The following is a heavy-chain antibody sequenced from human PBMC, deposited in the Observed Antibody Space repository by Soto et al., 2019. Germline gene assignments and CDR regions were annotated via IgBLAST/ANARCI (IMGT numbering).Heavy chain of an antibody. D-gene: IGHD3-3*01. Sequence: EVQLVESGGGLVKPGGSLRLSCAASGFTFSSYSMNWVRQAPGKGLEWVSSISSSSSYIYYADSVKGRFTISRDNAKNSLYLQMNSLRAEDTAVYYCARGGRFLEWLPSTDDYWGQGTLVTVSS. J-gene: IGHJ4*02. CDR1: GFTFSSYS. CDR2: ISSSSSYI. CDR3: ARGGRFLEWLPSTDDY. V-gene: IGHV3-21*01.